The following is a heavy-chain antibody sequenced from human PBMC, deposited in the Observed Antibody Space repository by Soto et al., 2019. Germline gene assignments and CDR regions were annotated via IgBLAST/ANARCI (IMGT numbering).Heavy chain of an antibody. D-gene: IGHD2-8*02. CDR1: GGSISSYY. V-gene: IGHV4-34*01. CDR3: ARDKITGLFDY. J-gene: IGHJ4*02. CDR2: INHSGSA. Sequence: SETLSLTCTVSGGSISSYYWSWIRQPPGTGLEWIGEINHSGSANYNPSLKSRVTISVDTSKNQFSLKLTSVTAADTAVYYCARDKITGLFDYWGQGTLVTVSS.